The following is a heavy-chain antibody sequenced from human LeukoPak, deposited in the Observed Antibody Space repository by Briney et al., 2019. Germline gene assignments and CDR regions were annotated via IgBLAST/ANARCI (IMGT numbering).Heavy chain of an antibody. CDR3: ATNVTYSFDN. Sequence: PSETLSLTCAVSAYSISSGYYWGWIRQPPGKGLEWICSIHHGGSTHYNPSLKSRITISIDRSKNPFSLKLNSVTAADAAVLYCATNVTYSFDNWGQGTLVTVSS. CDR2: IHHGGST. V-gene: IGHV4-38-2*01. J-gene: IGHJ4*02. CDR1: AYSISSGYY. D-gene: IGHD2-21*02.